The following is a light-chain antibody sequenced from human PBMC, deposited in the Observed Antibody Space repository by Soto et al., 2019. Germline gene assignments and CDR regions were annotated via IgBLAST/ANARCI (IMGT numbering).Light chain of an antibody. CDR3: LQLYNFSWT. Sequence: DIQMTQSPSSLSASVGDRVTITCQASQNINNYLNWYQQKPGRAPKLLIYDASNLEAGVPSRFSGSGSGTDFTLTISRLQPEDFATYYCLQLYNFSWTFGQGTKVDIK. V-gene: IGKV1-33*01. CDR1: QNINNY. CDR2: DAS. J-gene: IGKJ1*01.